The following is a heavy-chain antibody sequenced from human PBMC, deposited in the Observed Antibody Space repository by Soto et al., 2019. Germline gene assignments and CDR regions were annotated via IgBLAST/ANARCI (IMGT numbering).Heavy chain of an antibody. D-gene: IGHD2-2*01. CDR3: ARERSTSRRSYCYGMEV. CDR2: IYPGDSDT. CDR1: VYSFTSYC. J-gene: IGHJ6*01. Sequence: GESLKISCKGSVYSFTSYCIGWLRQMAGKGLEWMGIIYPGDSDTRYSPSFQGQVTISAEKSISTAYVQSSSLKASDTAMYYCARERSTSRRSYCYGMEVWGPGTSVTVSS. V-gene: IGHV5-51*01.